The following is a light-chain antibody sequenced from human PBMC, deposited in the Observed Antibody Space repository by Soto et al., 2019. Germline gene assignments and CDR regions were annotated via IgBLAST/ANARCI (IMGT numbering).Light chain of an antibody. CDR2: WAS. V-gene: IGKV4-1*01. Sequence: DIVMTQSPDSLAVSLGGRATINCKSSQSVLSSSNNKNYLAWYQQKPGQPPKLLLYWASTRAYGVTDRFTGGGSGTDFTLPIASLQAEDGALDFCHQYYGMPYTFGHGTKL. CDR1: QSVLSSSNNKNY. J-gene: IGKJ2*01. CDR3: HQYYGMPYT.